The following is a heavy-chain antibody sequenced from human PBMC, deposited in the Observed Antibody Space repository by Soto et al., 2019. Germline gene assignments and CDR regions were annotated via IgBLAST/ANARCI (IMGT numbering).Heavy chain of an antibody. D-gene: IGHD3-10*01. J-gene: IGHJ5*02. V-gene: IGHV1-2*04. CDR1: GYTFTGYY. Sequence: ASVKVSCKASGYTFTGYYMHWVRQAPGQGLEWMGWINPNSGGTNYAQKFQGWVTMTRDTSISTAYMELSRLRSDDTAVYYCARDRITMVRGVTHENWFDPWGQGTLVTVS. CDR2: INPNSGGT. CDR3: ARDRITMVRGVTHENWFDP.